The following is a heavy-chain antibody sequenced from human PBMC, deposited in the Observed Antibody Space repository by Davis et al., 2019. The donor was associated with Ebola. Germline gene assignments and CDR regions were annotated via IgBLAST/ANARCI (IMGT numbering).Heavy chain of an antibody. CDR2: INQDGSEG. CDR1: GFTFSTYS. CDR3: VRHNMWTYDV. V-gene: IGHV3-7*01. Sequence: PSETLSLTCAASGFTFSTYSMSWVRQAPGKGLEWVANINQDGSEGYYVHSVKGRFTISRDNAKNSLFMQMNSLRVEDTAVYYCVRHNMWTYDVWGQGTMVTVSS. D-gene: IGHD2-21*01. J-gene: IGHJ3*01.